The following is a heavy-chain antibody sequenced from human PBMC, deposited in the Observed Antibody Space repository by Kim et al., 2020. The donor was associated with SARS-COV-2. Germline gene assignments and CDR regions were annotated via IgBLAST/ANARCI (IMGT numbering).Heavy chain of an antibody. Sequence: SETLSLTCTVSGGSISSYYWSWIRQPPGKGLEWIGYIYYSGSTNYNPSLKSRVTISVDTSKNQFSLKLSSVTAADTAVYYCARTERLLWFGELLNWFDPWGQGTLVTVSS. J-gene: IGHJ5*02. V-gene: IGHV4-59*01. CDR3: ARTERLLWFGELLNWFDP. D-gene: IGHD3-10*01. CDR2: IYYSGST. CDR1: GGSISSYY.